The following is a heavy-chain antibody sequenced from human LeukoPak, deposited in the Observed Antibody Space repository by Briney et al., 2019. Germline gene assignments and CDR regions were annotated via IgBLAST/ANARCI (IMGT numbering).Heavy chain of an antibody. CDR2: INPSGGST. D-gene: IGHD3-9*01. J-gene: IGHJ4*02. CDR3: ARSHYDILTGSNSVGGY. Sequence: GASVKVSCKASGYTFTSYYMHWVRQALGQGLEWMGIINPSGGSTSYAQKFQGRVAMTRDTSTSTVYMELSSLRSEDTAVYYCARSHYDILTGSNSVGGYWGQGTLVTVSS. V-gene: IGHV1-46*03. CDR1: GYTFTSYY.